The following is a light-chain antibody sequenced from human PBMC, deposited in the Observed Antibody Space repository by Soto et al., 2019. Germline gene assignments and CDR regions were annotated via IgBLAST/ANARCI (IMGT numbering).Light chain of an antibody. CDR2: EVS. Sequence: QSVLTQPPSASGSPGQSVTISLTGTSSDVGTYNYVSWYQQYPGKAPKLMIYEVSKRPSGVPDRFSASKSGNTASLTVSGLQPEDEADYYWCSYAGSNRVVFGGGTKLTVL. CDR3: CSYAGSNRVV. J-gene: IGLJ3*02. CDR1: SSDVGTYNY. V-gene: IGLV2-8*01.